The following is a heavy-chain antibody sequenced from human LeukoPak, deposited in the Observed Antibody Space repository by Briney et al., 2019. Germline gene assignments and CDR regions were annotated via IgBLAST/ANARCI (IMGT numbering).Heavy chain of an antibody. CDR2: MNPNSGNT. V-gene: IGHV1-8*03. J-gene: IGHJ5*02. D-gene: IGHD3-10*01. Sequence: GASVKVSCKASGYTFGSDDINWVRQATGQGLEWMGWMNPNSGNTGYAQKFQGRVTITRNTSISTAYMELSSLRSEDTAVYYCARTLRAVVRGVRKNWFDPWGQGTLVTVSS. CDR3: ARTLRAVVRGVRKNWFDP. CDR1: GYTFGSDD.